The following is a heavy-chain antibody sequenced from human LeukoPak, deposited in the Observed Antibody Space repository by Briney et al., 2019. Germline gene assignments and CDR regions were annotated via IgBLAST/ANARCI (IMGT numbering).Heavy chain of an antibody. CDR3: AREYIAAAGVFDY. CDR1: GGSISSGGYY. Sequence: SQTLSLTCTVSGGSISSGGYYWSWIRQHPGKGLEWVGYIYYSGSTYYNPSLKSRVTISVDTSKNQFSLKLSSVTAADTAVYYCAREYIAAAGVFDYWGQGTLVTVSS. CDR2: IYYSGST. J-gene: IGHJ4*02. D-gene: IGHD6-13*01. V-gene: IGHV4-31*03.